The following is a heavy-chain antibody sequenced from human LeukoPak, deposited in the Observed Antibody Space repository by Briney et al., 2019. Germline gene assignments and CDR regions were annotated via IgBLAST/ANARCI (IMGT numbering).Heavy chain of an antibody. V-gene: IGHV3-23*01. CDR3: AKTYDFWSGYPGGY. Sequence: PGGSLRLSCEVSGFTFSHYGMSWVRQAPGKGPEWVAGFNGRGDSTYYADSVKGRFTISRDTSKNTLYLQMNSLRAEDTAVYYCAKTYDFWSGYPGGYWGQGTLVTVSS. CDR2: FNGRGDST. D-gene: IGHD3-3*01. CDR1: GFTFSHYG. J-gene: IGHJ4*02.